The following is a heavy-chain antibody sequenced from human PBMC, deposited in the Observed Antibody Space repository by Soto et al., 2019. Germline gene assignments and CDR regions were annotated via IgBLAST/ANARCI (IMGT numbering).Heavy chain of an antibody. Sequence: EVQLVQSGAEVKKPGESLKISCKGSGYSFTSYWIGWVRQMPGKGLEWMGIIYPGDSDTRYSPSFQGQVTISADKSISTAYLQWSSLKASDTAMYYCATTRPYSSSSDHYYYGMDVWGQGTTVTVSS. D-gene: IGHD6-6*01. V-gene: IGHV5-51*01. J-gene: IGHJ6*02. CDR3: ATTRPYSSSSDHYYYGMDV. CDR2: IYPGDSDT. CDR1: GYSFTSYW.